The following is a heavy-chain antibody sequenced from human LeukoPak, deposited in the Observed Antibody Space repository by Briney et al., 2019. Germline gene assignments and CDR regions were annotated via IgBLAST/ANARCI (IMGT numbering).Heavy chain of an antibody. CDR1: GFTFSSDA. J-gene: IGHJ4*03. V-gene: IGHV3-23*01. CDR2: ISHSGSST. CDR3: ATPTSHNY. Sequence: GGSLRLSCAASGFTFSSDAMSWVRQAPGKGLEWVSGISHSGSSTYYTDAVKGRFTISRDNSKNTLHLQMNSLRAEDTAVYYLATPTSHNYWGKGPWSPSPQ.